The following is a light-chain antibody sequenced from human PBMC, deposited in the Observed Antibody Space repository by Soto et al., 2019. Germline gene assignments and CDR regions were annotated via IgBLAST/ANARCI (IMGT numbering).Light chain of an antibody. CDR3: SSYTGGNPSYV. V-gene: IGLV2-8*01. CDR2: EVT. CDR1: SSNIGNND. J-gene: IGLJ1*01. Sequence: LTQPPSTSGTPGQRVTISCSGSSSNIGNNDVSWYQQHPGKAPKLMVYEVTIRPSGVSDRFSGSKSGNTASLTVSGLQAEDEADYYCSSYTGGNPSYVFGTGTKVTVL.